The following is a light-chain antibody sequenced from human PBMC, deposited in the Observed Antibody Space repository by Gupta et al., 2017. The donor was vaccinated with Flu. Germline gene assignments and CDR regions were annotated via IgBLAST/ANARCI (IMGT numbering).Light chain of an antibody. CDR3: MQGSRWPWA. J-gene: IGKJ1*01. CDR2: QVS. CDR1: QSLVYSDVNTY. V-gene: IGKV2-30*01. Sequence: VTLGQPASISCRASQSLVYSDVNTYLHWFQQRPGQSPRRLIYQVSHRESGVPDRFSGSGSGTDFTLKISRVEAEDVGVYYCMQGSRWPWAFGQGTKVEIK.